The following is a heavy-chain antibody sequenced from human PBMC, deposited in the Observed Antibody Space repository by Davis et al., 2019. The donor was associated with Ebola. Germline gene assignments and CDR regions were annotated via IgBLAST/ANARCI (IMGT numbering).Heavy chain of an antibody. V-gene: IGHV3-7*01. D-gene: IGHD2-15*01. Sequence: GGSLRLSCAASGFTLASFWMSWVRQAPGKGLEWVANIRPDGREKYYGDTVKGRFTVSRDNAKNSLYLQMNSLRAEDTAVYYCARDLSTLGLLLADGMDVWGQGTTVTVSS. CDR1: GFTLASFW. CDR2: IRPDGREK. J-gene: IGHJ6*02. CDR3: ARDLSTLGLLLADGMDV.